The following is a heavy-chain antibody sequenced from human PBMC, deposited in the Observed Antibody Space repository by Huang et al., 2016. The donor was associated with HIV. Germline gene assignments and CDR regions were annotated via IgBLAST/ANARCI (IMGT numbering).Heavy chain of an antibody. CDR1: GGSIRNDY. Sequence: QVQLQESGPGLVKPAETLSLTCSVSGGSIRNDYWSWIRQPAGKGLEGIGRMYTSGTTNYNPSLRSRVTMALDTSKNQFSLRLTSVTAADTAVYYCAREGNDVGGGFDHWGQGTLVTVSS. CDR2: MYTSGTT. D-gene: IGHD3-10*02. J-gene: IGHJ4*02. V-gene: IGHV4-4*07. CDR3: AREGNDVGGGFDH.